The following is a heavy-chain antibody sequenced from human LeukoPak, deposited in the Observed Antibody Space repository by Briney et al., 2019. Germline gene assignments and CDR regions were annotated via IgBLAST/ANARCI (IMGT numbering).Heavy chain of an antibody. CDR1: GGSISSYY. CDR2: IYYSGST. CDR3: ARHAPLGRYGLFVAFDP. J-gene: IGHJ5*02. Sequence: SETLSLTCTVSGGSISSYYWSWIRQPPGKGLEWIGYIYYSGSTNYNPSLKSRVTISVDTSKNQFSLKLSSVTAADTAVYYCARHAPLGRYGLFVAFDPWGQGTLVTVSS. D-gene: IGHD3-9*01. V-gene: IGHV4-59*08.